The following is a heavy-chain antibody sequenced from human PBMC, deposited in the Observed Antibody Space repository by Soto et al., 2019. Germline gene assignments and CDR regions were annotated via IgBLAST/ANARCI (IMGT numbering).Heavy chain of an antibody. J-gene: IGHJ6*02. CDR1: GYTFTSYD. D-gene: IGHD6-13*01. CDR2: MNPNSGNT. Sequence: ASVKVSCKASGYTFTSYDTNWVRQATGQGLEWMGWMNPNSGNTGYAQKFQGRVTMTRNTSISTAYMELSSLRSEDTAVYYCARELNSSSWYRSYYYYYGMDVWGQGTTVTVSS. V-gene: IGHV1-8*01. CDR3: ARELNSSSWYRSYYYYYGMDV.